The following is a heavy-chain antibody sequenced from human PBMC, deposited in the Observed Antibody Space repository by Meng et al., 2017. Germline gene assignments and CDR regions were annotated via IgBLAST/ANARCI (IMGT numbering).Heavy chain of an antibody. V-gene: IGHV1-69-2*01. CDR1: GYTFTDYY. CDR2: IDPEVGET. J-gene: IGHJ4*02. CDR3: ATGGYSGSYCWKGYFDY. Sequence: EVQLGHSGAEVTKPGATEKISCTVSGYTFTDYYMHWVQQAPGQGLEWMALIDPEVGETIYAEQFQGRVTITADTSTDTAYMELSSLRSEDTAVYYCATGGYSGSYCWKGYFDYWGQGTLVTVSS. D-gene: IGHD1-26*01.